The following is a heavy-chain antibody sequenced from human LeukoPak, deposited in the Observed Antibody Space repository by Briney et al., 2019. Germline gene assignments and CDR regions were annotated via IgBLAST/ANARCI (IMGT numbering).Heavy chain of an antibody. Sequence: PSETLSLTCAVYGGSFGGYYWSWIRQPPGKGLEWIGEINHSGSTNYNPSLKSRVTISVDTSKNQFSLKLSSVTAADTAVYYCARGLSPHIVVVPAAQQDIVATVGTYFDYWGQGTLATVSS. V-gene: IGHV4-34*01. CDR1: GGSFGGYY. CDR3: ARGLSPHIVVVPAAQQDIVATVGTYFDY. CDR2: INHSGST. J-gene: IGHJ4*02. D-gene: IGHD2-2*01.